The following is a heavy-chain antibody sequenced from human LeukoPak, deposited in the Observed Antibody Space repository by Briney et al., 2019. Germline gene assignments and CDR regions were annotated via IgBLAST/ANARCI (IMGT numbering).Heavy chain of an antibody. CDR2: ISSSSSYI. CDR1: GFTCSSYS. V-gene: IGHV3-21*01. D-gene: IGHD4-17*01. CDR3: ARDVTVTTNAFDI. Sequence: GGSLRLSCAASGFTCSSYSMNWVRQAPGKGLEWGSSISSSSSYIYYADSVKGRFTISRDNAKNSLYLQMNSLRAEDTAVYYCARDVTVTTNAFDIWGQGTMVTVSS. J-gene: IGHJ3*02.